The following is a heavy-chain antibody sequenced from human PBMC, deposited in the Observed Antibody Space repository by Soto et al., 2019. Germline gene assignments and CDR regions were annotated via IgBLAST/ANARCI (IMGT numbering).Heavy chain of an antibody. J-gene: IGHJ4*02. V-gene: IGHV3-30*18. CDR1: GFTFSSYG. D-gene: IGHD1-1*01. CDR3: AKGDLNDGSPLSFFDY. Sequence: QVQLVESGGGVVQPGRSLRLSCAASGFTFSSYGMHWVRQAPGKGLEWVAVLSYDGSNKYYADSVKGRFTISRDNSKNTLYLQMNSLRAEDTAVYYCAKGDLNDGSPLSFFDYWGQGTLVTVSS. CDR2: LSYDGSNK.